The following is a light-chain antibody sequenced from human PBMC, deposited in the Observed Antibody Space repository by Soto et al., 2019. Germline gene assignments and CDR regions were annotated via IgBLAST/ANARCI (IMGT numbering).Light chain of an antibody. J-gene: IGKJ2*01. CDR2: GAS. Sequence: EIVLTQSPGTLSLSPGERATLSCRASQSVSSSYLAWYQQKPGQAPRLLIYGASSRPTGIPDRFSGSGSGTDFPLASSRLEPEDVAVYYGAQYGSSSFTFGQGTKLEIK. V-gene: IGKV3-20*01. CDR1: QSVSSSY. CDR3: AQYGSSSFT.